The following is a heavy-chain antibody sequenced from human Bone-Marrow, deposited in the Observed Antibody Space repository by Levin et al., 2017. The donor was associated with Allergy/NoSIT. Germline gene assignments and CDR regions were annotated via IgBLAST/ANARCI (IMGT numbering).Heavy chain of an antibody. CDR2: ITASGTDT. CDR3: QKDPSAWRSEDNWFDP. CDR1: RFTFNNYA. D-gene: IGHD5-12*01. V-gene: IGHV3-23*01. J-gene: IGHJ5*02. Sequence: GGSLRLSCAASRFTFNNYAMSWVRQAPGKGLEWVSFITASGTDTSYADSVRGRFTISRDNSKNTLYLQMNSLRAEDTATYYCQKDPSAWRSEDNWFDPWGQGTLVTVSS.